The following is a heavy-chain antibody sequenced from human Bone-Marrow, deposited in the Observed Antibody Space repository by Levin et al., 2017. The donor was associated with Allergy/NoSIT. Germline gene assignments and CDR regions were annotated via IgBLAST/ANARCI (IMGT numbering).Heavy chain of an antibody. CDR2: ISSSGSTI. D-gene: IGHD6-6*01. V-gene: IGHV3-48*03. CDR3: ATSSFHYYYYYMDV. Sequence: GESLKISCAASGFTFSSYEMNWVRQAPGKGLEWVSYISSSGSTIYYADSVKGRFTISRDNAKNSLYLQMNSLRAEDTAVYYCATSSFHYYYYYMDVWGKGATVTVSS. CDR1: GFTFSSYE. J-gene: IGHJ6*03.